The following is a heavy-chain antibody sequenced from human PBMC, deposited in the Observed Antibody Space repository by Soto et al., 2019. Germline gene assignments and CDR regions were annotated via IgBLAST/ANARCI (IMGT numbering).Heavy chain of an antibody. CDR2: IYYSGST. V-gene: IGHV4-31*03. D-gene: IGHD4-17*01. CDR1: GGSISSGGYY. Sequence: QVQLQESGPGLVKPSQTLSLTCTVSGGSISSGGYYWSWIRQHPGKGLEWIGYIYYSGSTYYNPSLKSRVTRSVDTSKNQFSLKLSSVTAADTAVYYCAGMTTVTTGWFDPWGQGTLVTVSS. J-gene: IGHJ5*02. CDR3: AGMTTVTTGWFDP.